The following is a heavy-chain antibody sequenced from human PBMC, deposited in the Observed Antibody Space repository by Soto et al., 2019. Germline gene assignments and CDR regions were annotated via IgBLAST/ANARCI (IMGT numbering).Heavy chain of an antibody. Sequence: EVQLLESGGGLVQPGGSLRLSCAASGFTFSSYAMSWVRQAPGKGLEWVSAISGSGGSTYYADSVKGRFTISRDNSKNTLYLQMHSLRAEDTAVYYCAKDKTGTTHYYYMDVWGKGTTVTVSS. V-gene: IGHV3-23*01. CDR3: AKDKTGTTHYYYMDV. D-gene: IGHD1-7*01. CDR1: GFTFSSYA. CDR2: ISGSGGST. J-gene: IGHJ6*03.